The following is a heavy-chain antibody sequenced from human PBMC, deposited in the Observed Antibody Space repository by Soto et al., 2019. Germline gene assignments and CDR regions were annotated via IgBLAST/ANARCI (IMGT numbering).Heavy chain of an antibody. V-gene: IGHV3-30*04. CDR1: GFTFSSYA. CDR2: ISYDGSNK. D-gene: IGHD1-26*01. J-gene: IGHJ2*01. CDR3: ARDGVRYGGAALEGSYWYFDL. Sequence: GGSLRLSCAASGFTFSSYAMHWVRQAPGKGLEWVAVISYDGSNKYYADSVKGRFTISRDNSKNTLYLQMNSLRAEDTAVYYCARDGVRYGGAALEGSYWYFDLWGRDTLVTVSS.